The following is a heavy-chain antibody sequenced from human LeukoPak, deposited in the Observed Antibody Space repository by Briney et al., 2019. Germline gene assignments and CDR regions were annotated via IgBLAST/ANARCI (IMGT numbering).Heavy chain of an antibody. CDR3: AKSADGSGSTKFDP. V-gene: IGHV3-30*18. CDR1: GFTFSSYV. Sequence: GGSLRLSCAASGFTFSSYVMHWVRQAPGKGLEWVALISYDGTNKYYADSVKGRFTISRDNSKNTLFLEMNSLRAEDTAVYYCAKSADGSGSTKFDPWGQGTLVTVSS. CDR2: ISYDGTNK. D-gene: IGHD3-10*01. J-gene: IGHJ5*02.